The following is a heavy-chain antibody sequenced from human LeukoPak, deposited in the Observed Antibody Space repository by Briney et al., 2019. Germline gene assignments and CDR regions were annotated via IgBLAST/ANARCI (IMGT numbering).Heavy chain of an antibody. CDR1: GYSISSGYY. J-gene: IGHJ4*02. CDR2: IYHSGST. D-gene: IGHD1-1*01. V-gene: IGHV4-38-2*02. Sequence: PSETLSLTRTVSGYSISSGYYWGWIRQPPGKGLEWIGSIYHSGSTYYNPSLKSRVTISVDTSKNQFSLKLSSVTAADTAVYYCARGNWNDVVGYYFDYWGQGTLVTVSS. CDR3: ARGNWNDVVGYYFDY.